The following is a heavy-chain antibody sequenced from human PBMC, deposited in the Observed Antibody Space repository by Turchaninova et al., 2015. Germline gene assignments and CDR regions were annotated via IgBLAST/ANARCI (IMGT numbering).Heavy chain of an antibody. V-gene: IGHV4-38-2*01. J-gene: IGHJ4*02. CDR1: GYSISGGYY. D-gene: IGHD4/OR15-4a*01. Sequence: QVQLQESGPGLVKPSETLSLTCAVSGYSISGGYYWGWIRQPPGKGLGWIGIFFYSGRTSYNPSFKGRLTLSVDTSKNQFSLKLSSVTAADTAVYYCARPGASLGFDYWGQGTLVTVSS. CDR3: ARPGASLGFDY. CDR2: FFYSGRT.